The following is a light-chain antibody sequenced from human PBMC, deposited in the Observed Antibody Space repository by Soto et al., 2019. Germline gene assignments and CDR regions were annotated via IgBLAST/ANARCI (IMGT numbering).Light chain of an antibody. CDR1: QGINNY. CDR3: QKYASAPPA. V-gene: IGKV1-27*01. Sequence: DIQMAQSPSSLSASVGDRVTITCRASQGINNYVAWYQQRPGEVPNLLIYAASTLQSGVPTRFSGDGSGTDFTLTISNLQPEDVATYYCQKYASAPPAFGGGTKVEIK. CDR2: AAS. J-gene: IGKJ4*01.